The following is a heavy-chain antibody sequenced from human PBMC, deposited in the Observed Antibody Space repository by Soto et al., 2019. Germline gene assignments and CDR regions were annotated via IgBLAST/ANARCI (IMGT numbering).Heavy chain of an antibody. Sequence: SLRLSCAASGFTFSSYGMHWVRQAPGKGLEWVAVIWYDGSNKYYADSVKGRFTISRDNSKNTLYLQMNSLRAEDTAVYYCARDRGDFTVTTGYFDYWGQGTLVTVSS. V-gene: IGHV3-33*01. CDR2: IWYDGSNK. CDR3: ARDRGDFTVTTGYFDY. D-gene: IGHD4-17*01. J-gene: IGHJ4*02. CDR1: GFTFSSYG.